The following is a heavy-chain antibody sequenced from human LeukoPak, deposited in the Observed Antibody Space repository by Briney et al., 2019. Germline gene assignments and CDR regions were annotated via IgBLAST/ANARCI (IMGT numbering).Heavy chain of an antibody. CDR3: AREPPPWGAFDI. D-gene: IGHD3-16*01. V-gene: IGHV4-59*01. CDR2: IYYSGST. Sequence: SETLSLTCTVSGGSISSYYWSWIRQPPGKGLEWIGYIYYSGSTNYNPSLKSRVTMSVDTSKNQFSLKLSSVTAADTAVYYCAREPPPWGAFDIWGQGTMVTVSS. CDR1: GGSISSYY. J-gene: IGHJ3*02.